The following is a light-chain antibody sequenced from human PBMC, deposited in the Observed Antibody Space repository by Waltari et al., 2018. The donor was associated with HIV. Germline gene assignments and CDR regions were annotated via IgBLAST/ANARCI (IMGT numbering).Light chain of an antibody. V-gene: IGLV1-40*01. Sequence: QSALAQPASVSGAPGQRVTISCTGSSSNIGAGYAVHWYQQLPDTAPTLVIYGNNNRPSAVPDRFSGSKSGTSASLAITGLQAKDEADYYCQSYDSSLSGWVFGGGTKLTVL. CDR3: QSYDSSLSGWV. CDR1: SSNIGAGYA. J-gene: IGLJ3*02. CDR2: GNN.